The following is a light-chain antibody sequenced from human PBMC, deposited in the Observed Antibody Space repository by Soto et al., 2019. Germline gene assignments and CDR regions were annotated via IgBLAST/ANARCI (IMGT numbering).Light chain of an antibody. CDR3: AAWDDSLNGWV. V-gene: IGLV1-44*01. CDR2: RNN. Sequence: QSVLTQPPSASGTPGQRVTISCSGSSSNIGSNTVNWYQHLPGTAPKVLIYRNNQRPSGVPDRFSGSKSGTSASLAIFGLESEDEAAYYCAAWDDSLNGWVFGGGTKLTVL. CDR1: SSNIGSNT. J-gene: IGLJ3*02.